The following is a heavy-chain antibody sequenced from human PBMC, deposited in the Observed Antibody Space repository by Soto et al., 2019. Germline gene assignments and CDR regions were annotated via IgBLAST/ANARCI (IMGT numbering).Heavy chain of an antibody. J-gene: IGHJ4*02. Sequence: SETLSLTCTVSGGSISSSIYYWGWIRQPPGKGLEWIGSIYYSGSTYYNPSLKSRVTISVDTSKNQFSLKLSSVTAADTAVYYCAKGELWFAYWGQGTLVTVSS. CDR3: AKGELWFAY. CDR2: IYYSGST. D-gene: IGHD3-10*01. CDR1: GGSISSSIYY. V-gene: IGHV4-39*01.